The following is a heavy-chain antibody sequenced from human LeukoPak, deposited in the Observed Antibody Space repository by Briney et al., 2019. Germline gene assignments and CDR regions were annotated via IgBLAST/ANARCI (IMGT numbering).Heavy chain of an antibody. V-gene: IGHV3-11*01. CDR3: AKRGPGSPQSGKYYFDY. J-gene: IGHJ4*02. Sequence: PGGSLRLSCEASGFTFSDSYMSWLRQPPGKGLESISYIGPSGNFINYADSVKGRFTISRDNAKKSLYLQINSLRAEDTAVYYCAKRGPGSPQSGKYYFDYWGQGTLVTVSS. CDR1: GFTFSDSY. D-gene: IGHD3-10*01. CDR2: IGPSGNFI.